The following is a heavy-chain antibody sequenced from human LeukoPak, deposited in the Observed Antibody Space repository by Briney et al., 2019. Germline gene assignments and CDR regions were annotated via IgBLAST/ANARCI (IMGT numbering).Heavy chain of an antibody. CDR2: ISSSSSYI. V-gene: IGHV3-21*01. CDR1: GFTFSSYS. Sequence: GGSLRLSCAASGFTFSSYSMNWVRQAPGKGLEWVSSISSSSSYIYYADSVKGRFTISRDNAKNSLYLQMNSLRAEDTAVYYCARDRDVVVTSYYFDYWGQGTLVTVSS. D-gene: IGHD3-22*01. CDR3: ARDRDVVVTSYYFDY. J-gene: IGHJ4*02.